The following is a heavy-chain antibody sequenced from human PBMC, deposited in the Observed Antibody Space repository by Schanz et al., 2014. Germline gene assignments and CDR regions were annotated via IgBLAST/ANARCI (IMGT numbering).Heavy chain of an antibody. V-gene: IGHV1-46*01. J-gene: IGHJ4*02. CDR2: INPSGGST. Sequence: QVQLVQSGAEAKKPGASVKVSCKASGYTTFTDYYIHWVRQAPGQGLEWMGMINPSGGSTTYAQKFQGRVTMTRDTSTSTVYMELSSLRSEDTAVYYCARSGSSNWYFFDYWGQGTLVTVSS. CDR3: ARSGSSNWYFFDY. CDR1: GYTTFTDYY. D-gene: IGHD6-13*01.